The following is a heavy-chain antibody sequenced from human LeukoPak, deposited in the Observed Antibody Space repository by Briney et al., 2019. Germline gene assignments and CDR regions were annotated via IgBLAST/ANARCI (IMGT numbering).Heavy chain of an antibody. Sequence: SVKVSCKASGGTFSSYTISWVRQALGQGLEWMGRIIPILGIANYAQKFQGRVTITADKSTSTAYMELSSLRSEDTAVYYCAREKYSSGSGDYWGQGTLVTVSS. J-gene: IGHJ4*02. CDR3: AREKYSSGSGDY. D-gene: IGHD6-19*01. V-gene: IGHV1-69*04. CDR1: GGTFSSYT. CDR2: IIPILGIA.